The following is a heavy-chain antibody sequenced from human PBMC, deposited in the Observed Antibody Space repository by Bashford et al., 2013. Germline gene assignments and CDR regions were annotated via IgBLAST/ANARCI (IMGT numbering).Heavy chain of an antibody. CDR3: AREFTSATHCTTGICYTGPGF. D-gene: IGHD2-2*02. J-gene: IGHJ4*02. Sequence: VRQAPGKGLDWLSSISGSGGATYYGGSVKGRFTISRDNSKNTLYLQMNNLRAEDTAVYYCAREFTSATHCTTGICYTGPGFWGQGTLVTVSS. CDR2: ISGSGGAT. V-gene: IGHV3-23*01.